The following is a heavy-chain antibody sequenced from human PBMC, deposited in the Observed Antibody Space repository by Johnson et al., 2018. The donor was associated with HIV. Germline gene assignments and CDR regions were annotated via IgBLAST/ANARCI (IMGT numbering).Heavy chain of an antibody. Sequence: VQLVESGGGLVQPGGSLRLSCAASGFPFNNYAMTWVRQAPGKGLEWVSGVVGSGASTYYADSVKGLFTISRDNSKNTLYLQMNSLRAEDTAVYYCAKGGFTIFGVPDAFDIWGQGTMVTVSS. CDR3: AKGGFTIFGVPDAFDI. CDR1: GFPFNNYA. CDR2: VVGSGAST. J-gene: IGHJ3*02. D-gene: IGHD3-3*01. V-gene: IGHV3-23*04.